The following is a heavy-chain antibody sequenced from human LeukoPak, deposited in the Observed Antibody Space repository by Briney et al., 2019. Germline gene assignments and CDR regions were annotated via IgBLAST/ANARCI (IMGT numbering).Heavy chain of an antibody. D-gene: IGHD3-10*01. V-gene: IGHV1-69*01. CDR3: ARDREIRGVITSLWDY. J-gene: IGHJ4*02. CDR1: GGTFSSYA. Sequence: GSSVKVCCKASGGTFSSYAISWVRQAPGQGLEWMGGIIPIFGTANYAQKFQGRVTITADESTSTAYMELSSLRSEDTAVYYCARDREIRGVITSLWDYWGQGTLVTVSS. CDR2: IIPIFGTA.